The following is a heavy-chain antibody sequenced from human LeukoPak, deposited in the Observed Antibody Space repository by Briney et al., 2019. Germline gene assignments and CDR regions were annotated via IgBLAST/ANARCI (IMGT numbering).Heavy chain of an antibody. CDR3: AKDFYGSISPFDY. Sequence: GGSLRLSCAASGFTFSDYYMSWIRQAPGKGLEWVSAISGSGGSTYYADSVKGRFTISRDNSKNTLYLQMNSLRAEDTAVYYCAKDFYGSISPFDYWGQGTLVTVSS. CDR1: GFTFSDYY. CDR2: ISGSGGST. J-gene: IGHJ4*02. V-gene: IGHV3-23*01. D-gene: IGHD3-10*01.